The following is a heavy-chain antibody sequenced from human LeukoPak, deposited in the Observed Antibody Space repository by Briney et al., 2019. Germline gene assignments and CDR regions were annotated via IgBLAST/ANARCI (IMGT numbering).Heavy chain of an antibody. Sequence: ASVKVSCKASGYSFTSYYIHWVRQAPGQGLAWMGIINPSGGSTRHAQKFQGRVTMTRDTSTSTVYMELSSLRSEDTAVYYCARDLGQLIYYYYGMDVWGQGTTVTVSS. CDR2: INPSGGST. V-gene: IGHV1-46*01. D-gene: IGHD6-6*01. CDR1: GYSFTSYY. CDR3: ARDLGQLIYYYYGMDV. J-gene: IGHJ6*02.